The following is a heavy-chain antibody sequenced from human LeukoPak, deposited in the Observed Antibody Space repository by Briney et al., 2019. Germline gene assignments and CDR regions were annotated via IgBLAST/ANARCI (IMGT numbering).Heavy chain of an antibody. CDR3: ARGRYCSSTSCYTHWFDP. D-gene: IGHD2-2*02. Sequence: SETLSLTCAVSGGSFSGFYWSWIRGPPGPGRKWFGEIEHSGSTNYNPSLKSRVTISVDTSKNQFSLKLSSVTAADTAVYYCARGRYCSSTSCYTHWFDPWGQGTLVTVSS. J-gene: IGHJ5*02. CDR2: IEHSGST. V-gene: IGHV4-34*01. CDR1: GGSFSGFY.